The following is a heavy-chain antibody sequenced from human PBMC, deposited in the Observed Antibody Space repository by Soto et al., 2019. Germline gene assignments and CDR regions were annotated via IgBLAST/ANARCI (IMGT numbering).Heavy chain of an antibody. CDR2: INHSGST. Sequence: SETLSLTCAVYGGSFSGYYWSWIRQPPGKGLEWIGEINHSGSTNYNPSLKSRVTISVDTSKNQFSLKLSSVTAADTAVYYCARRLITMVRGENQDYWGQGTLVTVSS. V-gene: IGHV4-34*01. J-gene: IGHJ4*02. CDR1: GGSFSGYY. D-gene: IGHD3-10*01. CDR3: ARRLITMVRGENQDY.